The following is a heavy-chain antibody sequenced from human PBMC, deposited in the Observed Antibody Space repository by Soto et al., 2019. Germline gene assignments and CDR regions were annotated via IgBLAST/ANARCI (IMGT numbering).Heavy chain of an antibody. CDR1: GFSFSFYA. Sequence: GSLRLSSAASGFSFSFYAMTWVRQAPGKGLEWVSAISGTGGSTFYADSVKGRFTISRDNSKKTLYLQMKSLRAEDTAVYYCAKDLYNWNVVGPDDWGQGTLVTVSS. J-gene: IGHJ4*02. D-gene: IGHD1-20*01. CDR3: AKDLYNWNVVGPDD. V-gene: IGHV3-23*01. CDR2: ISGTGGST.